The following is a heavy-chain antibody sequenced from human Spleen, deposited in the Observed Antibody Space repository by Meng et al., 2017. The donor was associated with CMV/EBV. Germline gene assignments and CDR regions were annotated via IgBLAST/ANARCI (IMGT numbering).Heavy chain of an antibody. CDR3: ARGPAGSSWVYEYYFDY. CDR1: GGSFSGYY. D-gene: IGHD6-13*01. V-gene: IGHV4-34*01. CDR2: INHSGST. J-gene: IGHJ4*02. Sequence: VQLQQWGAGLLKPSETLSLTCAVYGGSFSGYYWSWIRQPPGKGLEWIGEINHSGSTNYNPSLKSRVTISVDTSKNQFSLKLSSVTAADTAVYYCARGPAGSSWVYEYYFDYWGQGTLVTASS.